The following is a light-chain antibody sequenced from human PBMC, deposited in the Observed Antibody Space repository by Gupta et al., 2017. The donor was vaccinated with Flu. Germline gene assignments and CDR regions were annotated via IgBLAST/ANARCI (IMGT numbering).Light chain of an antibody. CDR3: QQYGTSPQT. CDR2: GAS. V-gene: IGKV3-20*01. Sequence: EIVSTQSSGTLSLSPGERAILSCRASQSVSSSSLAWYQQKPGQAPRLLIYGASSGATSIPDRFSGSGSGTDFTLTISRLEPEDFAVYYCQQYGTSPQTFGQGTKVEI. J-gene: IGKJ1*01. CDR1: QSVSSSS.